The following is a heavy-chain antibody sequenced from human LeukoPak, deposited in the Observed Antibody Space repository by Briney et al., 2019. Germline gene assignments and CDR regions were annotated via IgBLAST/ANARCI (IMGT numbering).Heavy chain of an antibody. V-gene: IGHV1-18*01. Sequence: ASVKVSCKASGYTFTSYGISWVRQAPGQGLEWMGWISAHNGNTHSAQKFQGRVTMTRDTSTSTVYMELSSLRSEDTAVYYCARDHYHKIHSVMVTAPDYWGQGTLVIVSS. J-gene: IGHJ4*02. CDR2: ISAHNGNT. CDR3: ARDHYHKIHSVMVTAPDY. D-gene: IGHD2-21*02. CDR1: GYTFTSYG.